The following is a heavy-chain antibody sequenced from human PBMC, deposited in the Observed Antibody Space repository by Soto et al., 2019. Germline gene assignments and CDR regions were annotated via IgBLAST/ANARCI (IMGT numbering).Heavy chain of an antibody. CDR2: INPNSGGT. CDR1: GYTFTCYY. V-gene: IGHV1-2*02. Sequence: GXSVKVSCTASGYTFTCYYMHWVRQAPGQGLEWMGWINPNSGGTNYAQKFQDRVTMTRDTSISTAYMELSRLRSDDTAVYYCARVGRFLEWLLLFDTWGQGTLVTVSS. J-gene: IGHJ5*02. CDR3: ARVGRFLEWLLLFDT. D-gene: IGHD3-3*01.